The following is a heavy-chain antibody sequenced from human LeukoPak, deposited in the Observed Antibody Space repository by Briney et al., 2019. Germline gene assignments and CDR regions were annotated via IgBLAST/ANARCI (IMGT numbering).Heavy chain of an antibody. CDR1: GFTFSSYS. D-gene: IGHD3-10*01. CDR3: ARERVLWFGELLFRYFDY. V-gene: IGHV3-21*01. Sequence: GGSLRLSCAASGFTFSSYSMNWVRQAPGKGLEWVSSISSSSSYIYYADSVKGRFTISRDNAKNSLYLQMNSLRAEDTAVYYCARERVLWFGELLFRYFDYWGQGTLVTVSS. CDR2: ISSSSSYI. J-gene: IGHJ4*02.